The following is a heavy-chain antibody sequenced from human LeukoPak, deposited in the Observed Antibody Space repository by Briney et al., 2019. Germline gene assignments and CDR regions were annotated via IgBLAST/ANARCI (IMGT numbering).Heavy chain of an antibody. CDR1: GFTFSNYA. V-gene: IGHV3-23*01. CDR2: ISGSAITT. Sequence: GGSLRLSCAASGFTFSNYAMSWVRQAPRKGLEWVSSISGSAITTYYADSVKSRFTTSRGNSKNTLYLQMNSLRAEDTAVYYCAKDGSSPRNYYMDVWGKGTTVTVSS. J-gene: IGHJ6*03. CDR3: AKDGSSPRNYYMDV. D-gene: IGHD2-15*01.